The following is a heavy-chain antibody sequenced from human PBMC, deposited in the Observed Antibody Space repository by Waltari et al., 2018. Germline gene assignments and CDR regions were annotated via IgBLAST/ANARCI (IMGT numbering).Heavy chain of an antibody. D-gene: IGHD6-13*01. CDR2: IYYSGST. Sequence: GGSISSSSSYWGGIRQPPGKGREWIGSIYYSGSTYYNPSLKRRVTISVDTAKNQFSLKLSSGTAADTAVYYCASIPRIAAAGRLYYYYGMDVWGQGTTVTVSS. J-gene: IGHJ6*02. CDR3: ASIPRIAAAGRLYYYYGMDV. V-gene: IGHV4-39*01. CDR1: GGSISSSSSY.